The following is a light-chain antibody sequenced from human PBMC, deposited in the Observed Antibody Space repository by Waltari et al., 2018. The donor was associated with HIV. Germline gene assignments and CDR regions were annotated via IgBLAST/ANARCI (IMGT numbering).Light chain of an antibody. CDR1: SSYVGGYNY. CDR3: SSYTSDYTYV. Sequence: QSALTQPASVSGSPGQSITISCTRTSSYVGGYNYFSWYQHHPGKAPKLLIYEVSNRPEGVSNRFSGSKSDNTASLTISGLQAEDEADYYCSSYTSDYTYVFGSGTEVTVL. CDR2: EVS. V-gene: IGLV2-14*01. J-gene: IGLJ1*01.